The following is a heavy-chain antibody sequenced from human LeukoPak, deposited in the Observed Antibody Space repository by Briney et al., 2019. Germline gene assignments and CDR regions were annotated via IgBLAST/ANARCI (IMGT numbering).Heavy chain of an antibody. J-gene: IGHJ4*02. Sequence: PGGSLRLSCAASGFTFSNAWMSWVRQAPGKGLEWVGRINSKTDGGTTDYAAPVKGRFTISRDDSKNTLYLQMNSLKTEDTAVYYCTTALLWFGELGFAHWGQGTLVTVSS. D-gene: IGHD3-10*01. CDR1: GFTFSNAW. CDR2: INSKTDGGTT. V-gene: IGHV3-15*01. CDR3: TTALLWFGELGFAH.